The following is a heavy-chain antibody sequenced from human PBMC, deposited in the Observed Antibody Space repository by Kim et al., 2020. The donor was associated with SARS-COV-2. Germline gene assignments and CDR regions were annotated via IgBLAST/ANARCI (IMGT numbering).Heavy chain of an antibody. Sequence: SETLSLTCTVSGGSISSYYWSWIRQPPGKGLEWIGYIYYSGSTNYNPSLKSRVTISVDTSKNQFSLKLSSVTAADTAVYYCARRIVSGNGFDTWGQGTLVTVSS. J-gene: IGHJ5*02. D-gene: IGHD1-26*01. V-gene: IGHV4-59*01. CDR2: IYYSGST. CDR1: GGSISSYY. CDR3: ARRIVSGNGFDT.